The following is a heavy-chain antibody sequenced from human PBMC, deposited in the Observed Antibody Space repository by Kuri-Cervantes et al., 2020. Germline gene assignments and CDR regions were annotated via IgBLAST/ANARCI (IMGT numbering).Heavy chain of an antibody. J-gene: IGHJ3*02. CDR1: GDSVSSNSAA. D-gene: IGHD2-15*01. Sequence: SQTLSLTCAISGDSVSSNSAAWNWIRQSPSRGLEWLGRTYYRSKWHNDYAVSVKSRITINPDTSKNQFSLQLNSVTPEDTAVYYCARGTLYCSGGSCYGAGAFDIWGQGTMVTVSS. CDR2: TYYRSKWHN. V-gene: IGHV6-1*01. CDR3: ARGTLYCSGGSCYGAGAFDI.